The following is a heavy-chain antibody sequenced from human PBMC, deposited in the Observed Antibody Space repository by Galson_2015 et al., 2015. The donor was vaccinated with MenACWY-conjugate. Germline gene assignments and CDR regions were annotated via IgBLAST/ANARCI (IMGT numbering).Heavy chain of an antibody. J-gene: IGHJ6*03. D-gene: IGHD2-21*01. V-gene: IGHV3-48*03. CDR2: ISSSGTNI. Sequence: SLRLSCAASGFTFSNYGMNWVRQAPGKGLEWVSSISSSGTNIYYADSVRGRFTISRDNAMNSVYLQMNTLTADDAAVYYCVREDLVIEGVLAWGPKNHNYYYMDVWGKGTTVTVSS. CDR3: VREDLVIEGVLAWGPKNHNYYYMDV. CDR1: GFTFSNYG.